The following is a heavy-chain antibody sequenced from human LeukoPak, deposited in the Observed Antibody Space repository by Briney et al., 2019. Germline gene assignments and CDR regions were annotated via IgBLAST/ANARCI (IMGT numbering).Heavy chain of an antibody. CDR3: ARDVVVTSSPDAFDI. D-gene: IGHD2-21*02. CDR2: ISNSGTT. V-gene: IGHV4-31*11. Sequence: PSETLPLTCAVSGDSVTSGGYYWTWIRHHPGKGLEWIGYISNSGTTSYNPSLKSRVSISVDTSDNQFSLRLTSVTAADTAVYYCARDVVVTSSPDAFDIWGQGTMVTVSS. CDR1: GDSVTSGGYY. J-gene: IGHJ3*02.